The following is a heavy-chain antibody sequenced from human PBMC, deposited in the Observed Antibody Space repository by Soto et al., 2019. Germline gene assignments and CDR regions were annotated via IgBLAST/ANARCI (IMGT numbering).Heavy chain of an antibody. CDR2: IWCSGSNT. J-gene: IGHJ4*02. Sequence: HPGGSLSLSCAASGFTFSSYGMHWVRQAPGKGLEWVAAIWCSGSNTYYADSVKGRFTISRDNSKNTLYLQMNSLRAEDTAVYYCAKVFSVGYCSSTSCYPFDYWGQGTLVTVSS. D-gene: IGHD2-2*01. CDR3: AKVFSVGYCSSTSCYPFDY. V-gene: IGHV3-33*06. CDR1: GFTFSSYG.